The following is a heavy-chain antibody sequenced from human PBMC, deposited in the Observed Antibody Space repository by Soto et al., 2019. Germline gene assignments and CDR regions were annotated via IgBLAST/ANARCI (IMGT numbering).Heavy chain of an antibody. CDR2: ISDSGGST. V-gene: IGHV3-23*01. CDR3: AKDGGWSLAVAGLFDY. CDR1: GSTFSSDD. J-gene: IGHJ4*02. Sequence: EVHLLEYGGGLVQPGGSLRLSCVVSGSTFSSDDMSWVRQAPGRGLELVSGISDSGGSTYYADSVKVRFTISRDNAKNTLYLQMKSLRVEDTALYYCAKDGGWSLAVAGLFDYWGPGTQVTVSS. D-gene: IGHD6-19*01.